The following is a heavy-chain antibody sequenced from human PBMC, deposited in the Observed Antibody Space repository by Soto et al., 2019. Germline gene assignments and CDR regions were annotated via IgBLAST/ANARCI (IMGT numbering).Heavy chain of an antibody. V-gene: IGHV4-61*01. J-gene: IGHJ4*02. D-gene: IGHD5-18*01. Sequence: LSLTCTVSGDSVGNENYYWAWIRQSPGKGLEWIGYIYYSGTTNYNSHLKSRVTLSVDTSRNQFSLSLTSVTAADTAVYFCARSQRGRTAFTFDYWGQGVLVTVSS. CDR2: IYYSGTT. CDR3: ARSQRGRTAFTFDY. CDR1: GDSVGNENYY.